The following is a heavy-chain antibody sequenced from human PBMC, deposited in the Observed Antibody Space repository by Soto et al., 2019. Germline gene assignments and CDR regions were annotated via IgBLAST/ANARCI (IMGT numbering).Heavy chain of an antibody. D-gene: IGHD2-2*01. J-gene: IGHJ5*01. CDR1: GDSISSYY. V-gene: IGHV4-59*12. CDR2: IYYSGST. CDR3: ARGKTRGYCISTSCLNRHNWFDS. Sequence: PSETLSLTCTVSGDSISSYYWSWIRQPPGKGLEWIGYIYYSGSTNYNPSLKSRVTISVDTSKNQFSLKLSSVTAADTAVYYCARGKTRGYCISTSCLNRHNWFDSRGQGTLVTVSS.